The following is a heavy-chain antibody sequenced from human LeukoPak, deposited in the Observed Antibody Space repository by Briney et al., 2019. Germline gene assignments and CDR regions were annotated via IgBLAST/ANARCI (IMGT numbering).Heavy chain of an antibody. CDR1: GYTFNGYY. Sequence: ASVKVSCKASGYTFNGYYMHWVRQAPGQGLEWMGWINPNSGGTNYAQKFRGRVTMTRDTSISTAYMELSRLRSDDTAVYYCARALPHYDILTGYYGGYYYYGMDVWGQGTTVTVSS. V-gene: IGHV1-2*02. CDR2: INPNSGGT. J-gene: IGHJ6*02. CDR3: ARALPHYDILTGYYGGYYYYGMDV. D-gene: IGHD3-9*01.